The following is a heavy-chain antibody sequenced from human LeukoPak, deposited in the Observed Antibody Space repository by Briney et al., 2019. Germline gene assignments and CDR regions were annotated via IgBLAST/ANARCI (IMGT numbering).Heavy chain of an antibody. Sequence: PGGSLRLSCSASGVTFSSYVMYWVRQAPGKGLEHVSGITSNGGSTYYADSVEGRFTISRDNSKSTLYLQMSSLRAEDTAVYYCVKGGYTYGYGGFDYWGQGTLVTVSS. CDR3: VKGGYTYGYGGFDY. CDR1: GVTFSSYV. D-gene: IGHD5-18*01. V-gene: IGHV3-64D*06. J-gene: IGHJ4*02. CDR2: ITSNGGST.